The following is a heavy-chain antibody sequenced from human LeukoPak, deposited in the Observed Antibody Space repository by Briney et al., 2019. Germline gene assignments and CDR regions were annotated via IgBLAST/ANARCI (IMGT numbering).Heavy chain of an antibody. CDR1: GYSFTSYG. CDR3: AREAVTIFGVVRAQTTKLPHRFDP. D-gene: IGHD3-3*01. V-gene: IGHV1-18*01. J-gene: IGHJ5*02. Sequence: ASVKVSCKASGYSFTSYGFSWVRQAPGQGLEWMGWISAYNANTNYAQKLQGRVIMTTDTSTSTAYMELRSLRSEDTAVYYCAREAVTIFGVVRAQTTKLPHRFDPWGQGTLVTVSS. CDR2: ISAYNANT.